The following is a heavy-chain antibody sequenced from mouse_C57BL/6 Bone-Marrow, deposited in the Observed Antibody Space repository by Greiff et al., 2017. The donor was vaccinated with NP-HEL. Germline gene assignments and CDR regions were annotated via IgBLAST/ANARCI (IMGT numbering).Heavy chain of an antibody. CDR3: ARSPFYYGNYDAMDY. CDR1: GYSFTDYN. J-gene: IGHJ4*01. Sequence: EVQVVESGPELVKPGASVKISCKASGYSFTDYNMNWVKQSNGKSLEWIGVINPNYGTTSYNQKFKGKATLTVDQSSSTAYMQLNSLTSEDSAVYYCARSPFYYGNYDAMDYWGQGTSVTVSS. CDR2: INPNYGTT. V-gene: IGHV1-39*01. D-gene: IGHD2-1*01.